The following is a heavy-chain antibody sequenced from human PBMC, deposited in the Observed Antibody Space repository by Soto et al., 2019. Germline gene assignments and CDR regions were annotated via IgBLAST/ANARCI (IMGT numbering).Heavy chain of an antibody. Sequence: GGSLRLSCAASGFPFSSYAMSWVRQAPGKGLEWVSAISGSGGSTYYADSVKGRFTISRDNSKNTLYLQMNSLRAEDTAVYYCAKEIAVAGTGYYYGMDVWGQGTTVTVSS. CDR3: AKEIAVAGTGYYYGMDV. D-gene: IGHD6-19*01. V-gene: IGHV3-23*01. CDR2: ISGSGGST. J-gene: IGHJ6*02. CDR1: GFPFSSYA.